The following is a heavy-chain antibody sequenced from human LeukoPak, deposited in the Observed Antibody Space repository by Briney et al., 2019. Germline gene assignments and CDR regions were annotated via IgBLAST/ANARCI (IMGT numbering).Heavy chain of an antibody. Sequence: PGGSLRLSCAASGFTFSSYGMHWVRQAPGKGLEWVAVIWYDGSNKYYADSVKGRFTISRDNSKNTLYLQMNSLRAEDTAVYYCAKVSTGAAHFDYWGQGTLVTVSS. CDR3: AKVSTGAAHFDY. CDR1: GFTFSSYG. J-gene: IGHJ4*02. D-gene: IGHD2-8*02. V-gene: IGHV3-33*06. CDR2: IWYDGSNK.